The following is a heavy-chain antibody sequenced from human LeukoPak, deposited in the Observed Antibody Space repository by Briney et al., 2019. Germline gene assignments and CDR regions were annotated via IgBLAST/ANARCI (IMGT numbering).Heavy chain of an antibody. J-gene: IGHJ4*02. D-gene: IGHD6-19*01. V-gene: IGHV4-34*01. CDR3: AREYSSGWYSLGLDY. Sequence: SETLSLTCAVYGGSFSGYYWSWIRQPPGEGLEWIGEINHSGSTNYNPSLKSRVTISVDTSKNQFSLKLSSVTAADTAVYYCAREYSSGWYSLGLDYWGQGTLVTVSS. CDR2: INHSGST. CDR1: GGSFSGYY.